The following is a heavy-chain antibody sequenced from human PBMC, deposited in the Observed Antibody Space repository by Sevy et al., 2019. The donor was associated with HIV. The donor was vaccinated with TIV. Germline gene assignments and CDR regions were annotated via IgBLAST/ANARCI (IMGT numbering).Heavy chain of an antibody. V-gene: IGHV3-21*04. CDR3: ARDSSSGWYKREDY. J-gene: IGHJ4*02. Sequence: GGSLRLSCAASGFTFSSYSMNWVRQAPGKGLEWVSSISSSSSYIYYADSVKGRFTISRDNAKNSLYLQMNSLRAEDTAVYYCARDSSSGWYKREDYWGQGTLVTVSS. CDR2: ISSSSSYI. CDR1: GFTFSSYS. D-gene: IGHD6-19*01.